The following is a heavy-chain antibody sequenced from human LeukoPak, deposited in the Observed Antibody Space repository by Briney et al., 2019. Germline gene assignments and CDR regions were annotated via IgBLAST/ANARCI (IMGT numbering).Heavy chain of an antibody. D-gene: IGHD1-14*01. J-gene: IGHJ3*02. CDR1: GYSFTDYY. V-gene: IGHV1-2*02. CDR3: VRDVRAGRNDAFDT. CDR2: IYPNSGVT. Sequence: GASVKVSCKASGYSFTDYYIHWVRQAPGQGLEWMGWIYPNSGVTNYAQSFQGRVTVTRDTSISTAYMDLSSLTSDDTAVYFCVRDVRAGRNDAFDTWGQGTMVTVSS.